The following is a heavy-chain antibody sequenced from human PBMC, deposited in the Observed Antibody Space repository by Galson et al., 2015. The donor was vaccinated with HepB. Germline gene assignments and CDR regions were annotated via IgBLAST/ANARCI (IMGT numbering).Heavy chain of an antibody. CDR1: GFTFSSYE. Sequence: SLRLSCAASGFTFSSYEMNWVRQAPGKGLEWVSYISSSGSTIYYADSVKGRFTISRDNAKNSLYLQMNSLRAEDTAVYYCARDRNYYDSSGYSISPICYYYGMDVWGQGTTVTVSS. D-gene: IGHD3-22*01. CDR3: ARDRNYYDSSGYSISPICYYYGMDV. V-gene: IGHV3-48*03. J-gene: IGHJ6*02. CDR2: ISSSGSTI.